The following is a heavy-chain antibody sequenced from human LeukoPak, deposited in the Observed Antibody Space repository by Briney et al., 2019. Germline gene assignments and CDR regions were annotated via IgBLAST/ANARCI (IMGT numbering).Heavy chain of an antibody. CDR1: GFTFSSYG. J-gene: IGHJ4*02. CDR3: AKAGGYDSSGYYRDY. D-gene: IGHD3-22*01. V-gene: IGHV3-30*18. Sequence: GGSLRLSCAASGFTFSSYGMHWVRQAPGKGLEWVAVISYDGSNKYYADSVKGRFTISRDNSKNTLYLQMNSLRAEDTAVYYCAKAGGYDSSGYYRDYWGKGTLVTVSS. CDR2: ISYDGSNK.